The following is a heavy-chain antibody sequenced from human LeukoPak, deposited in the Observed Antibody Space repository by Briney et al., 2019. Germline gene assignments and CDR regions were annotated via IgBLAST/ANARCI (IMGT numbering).Heavy chain of an antibody. J-gene: IGHJ4*02. CDR3: AKAAYYAILTGYSTRGLFFDY. CDR2: ISGYCGST. Sequence: PGGSRRLSCAASGFTFSSYAMSWVRQAPGKGLEWVATISGYCGSTYYADSGKGRVTISRDNSKNTLFLQTNSLTAEDTAVYYCAKAAYYAILTGYSTRGLFFDYWGQGTLVTVSS. V-gene: IGHV3-23*01. CDR1: GFTFSSYA. D-gene: IGHD3-9*01.